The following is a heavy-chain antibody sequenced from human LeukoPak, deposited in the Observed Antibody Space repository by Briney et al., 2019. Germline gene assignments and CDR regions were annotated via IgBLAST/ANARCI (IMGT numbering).Heavy chain of an antibody. V-gene: IGHV4-34*01. Sequence: SETLSLTCAVYGGSFSGYYWSWIRQPPGKGLEWIGEINHSGSTNYNPSLKSRVTISVDTSKNQFSLKLSSVTAADTAVYYCARPPSIAAWYFDLWGRGTLVTVSS. D-gene: IGHD6-6*01. J-gene: IGHJ2*01. CDR1: GGSFSGYY. CDR2: INHSGST. CDR3: ARPPSIAAWYFDL.